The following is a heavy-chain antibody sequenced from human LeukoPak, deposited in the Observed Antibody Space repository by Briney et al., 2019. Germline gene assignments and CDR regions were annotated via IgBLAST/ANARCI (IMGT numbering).Heavy chain of an antibody. CDR3: ARVAVDTAMIVTFDY. Sequence: SGTLSLTCAVSGGSISSSNWWNWVRQPPGKGLEWIGEIYHSGSTNYNPSLKSRVTISVDKSKNQFSLKLSSVTAADTAVYYCARVAVDTAMIVTFDYWGQGTLVTVSS. CDR2: IYHSGST. CDR1: GGSISSSNW. J-gene: IGHJ4*02. D-gene: IGHD5-18*01. V-gene: IGHV4-4*02.